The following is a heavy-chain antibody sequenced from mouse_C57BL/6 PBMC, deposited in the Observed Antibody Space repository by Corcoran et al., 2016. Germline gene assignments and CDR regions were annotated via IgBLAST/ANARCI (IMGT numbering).Heavy chain of an antibody. Sequence: EVQLQQSGAELVRPGSSVKLSCTASGFYLKDYYMHWVKQRPEQGLEWIGRIDPEDGVTEYAPKFQGKATMTADTSSNTAYLQLSSLTSEDTAVYYCTTFITTAGDYWGQGTTLTVS. CDR3: TTFITTAGDY. CDR2: IDPEDGVT. V-gene: IGHV14-1*01. J-gene: IGHJ2*01. D-gene: IGHD1-1*01. CDR1: GFYLKDYY.